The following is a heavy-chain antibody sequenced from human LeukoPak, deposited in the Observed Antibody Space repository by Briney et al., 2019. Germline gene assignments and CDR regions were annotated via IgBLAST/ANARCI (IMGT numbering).Heavy chain of an antibody. J-gene: IGHJ4*02. Sequence: PGGSLRLSCAASGFTFNNYAMNWVRQAPGKGLEWVSSISGGGETTYYADSAKGRFTISRDNSQNTLYLQMNSLRAEDTAVYYCAKDRDGDYWGQGTLVTVSS. CDR1: GFTFNNYA. V-gene: IGHV3-23*01. CDR2: ISGGGETT. D-gene: IGHD5-24*01. CDR3: AKDRDGDY.